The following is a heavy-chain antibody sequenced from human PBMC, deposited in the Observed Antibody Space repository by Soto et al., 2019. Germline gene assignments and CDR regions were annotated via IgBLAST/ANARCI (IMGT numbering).Heavy chain of an antibody. D-gene: IGHD2-15*01. CDR2: ISGSGGST. CDR1: EFTFTSYA. CDR3: AKALVPSIVVVVAASDY. V-gene: IGHV3-23*01. Sequence: GGSLRLSCAASEFTFTSYAMSWSRPPPEKGLEWVSAISGSGGSTYYADSVKGRFTTSRDNSKNTLYLQMNSLRAEDTAVYYCAKALVPSIVVVVAASDYWGQGTLVTVSS. J-gene: IGHJ4*02.